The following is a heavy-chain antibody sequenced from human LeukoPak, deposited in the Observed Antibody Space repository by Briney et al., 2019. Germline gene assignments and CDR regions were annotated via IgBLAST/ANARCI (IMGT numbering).Heavy chain of an antibody. Sequence: GSSVKVSCMASGGTFSSYAISWVRQAPGQGLEWMGRIIPILGIANYAQKFQGRVTITADKSTSTAYMELSSLRSEDTAVYYCARARYYYDSSGFKDPWGQGTLVTVSS. J-gene: IGHJ5*02. CDR1: GGTFSSYA. CDR3: ARARYYYDSSGFKDP. V-gene: IGHV1-69*04. D-gene: IGHD3-22*01. CDR2: IIPILGIA.